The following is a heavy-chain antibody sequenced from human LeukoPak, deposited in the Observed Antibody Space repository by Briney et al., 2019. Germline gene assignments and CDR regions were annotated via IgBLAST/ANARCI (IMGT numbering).Heavy chain of an antibody. CDR1: GGSISSYY. V-gene: IGHV4-4*07. Sequence: KPSETLSLTCTVSGGSISSYYWSWIRQPAGKGLEWIGRIYTSGSTNYNPSLKSRVTMSVDTSKNQFSLKLSSVTAADTAVYYCARVTNYYDSSGYPYYYYYYMDVWGKGTTVTVSS. J-gene: IGHJ6*03. CDR3: ARVTNYYDSSGYPYYYYYYMDV. CDR2: IYTSGST. D-gene: IGHD3-22*01.